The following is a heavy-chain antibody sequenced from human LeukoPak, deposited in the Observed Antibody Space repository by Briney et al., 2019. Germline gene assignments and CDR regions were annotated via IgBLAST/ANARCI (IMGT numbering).Heavy chain of an antibody. Sequence: GASVKVSCKASGYTFTGYYMHWVRQAPGQGLEWMGRINPNSGDTNYAQKFQGRATMTRDTSISTAYMELSRLRSDDTAVYYCARDRIAAAGQLYNWFDPWGQGTLVTVSS. CDR3: ARDRIAAAGQLYNWFDP. J-gene: IGHJ5*02. CDR1: GYTFTGYY. CDR2: INPNSGDT. V-gene: IGHV1-2*06. D-gene: IGHD6-13*01.